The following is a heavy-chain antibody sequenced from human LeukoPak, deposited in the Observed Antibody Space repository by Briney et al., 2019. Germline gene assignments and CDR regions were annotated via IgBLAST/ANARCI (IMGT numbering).Heavy chain of an antibody. CDR3: AKDIQLST. V-gene: IGHV3-23*01. CDR2: IGASGESA. CDR1: RFTFSSYS. D-gene: IGHD5-24*01. Sequence: PGGSLRLSCAASRFTFSSYSMSWVRQAPGKGLEWVSLIGASGESAYYADSVKGRFTISRDNSKNTLSLQMNSLRVEDTAMYFCAKDIQLSTWGLGTMVTVSS. J-gene: IGHJ3*01.